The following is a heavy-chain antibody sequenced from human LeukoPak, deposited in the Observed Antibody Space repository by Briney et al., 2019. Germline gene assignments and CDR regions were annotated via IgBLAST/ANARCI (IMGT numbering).Heavy chain of an antibody. V-gene: IGHV3-43D*03. D-gene: IGHD3-10*01. CDR1: GFTLDDYA. CDR2: ISWDGGHI. J-gene: IGHJ4*02. Sequence: PGGSLRLSCAASGFTLDDYALHWVRRAPGKGLEWVSLISWDGGHIYYADSVKGRFTISRDNSKNSLYLQMNSLRAEDTAFYYCARGVQLWSYYFDHWGQGTLVTVSS. CDR3: ARGVQLWSYYFDH.